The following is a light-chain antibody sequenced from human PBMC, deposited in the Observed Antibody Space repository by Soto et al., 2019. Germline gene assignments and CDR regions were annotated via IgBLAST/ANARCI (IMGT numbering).Light chain of an antibody. J-gene: IGKJ1*01. CDR2: GSS. Sequence: EIVMTQSPGTLSLSPGERATLSCRASQSVVSSYVAWSQQTPGKDTRLLIYGSSNRDTGIPDRVSFRGSGTDGTRTISRLEPEDFAVYYCQQYGHSPWTFGQGTKVDIK. V-gene: IGKV3-20*01. CDR3: QQYGHSPWT. CDR1: QSVVSSY.